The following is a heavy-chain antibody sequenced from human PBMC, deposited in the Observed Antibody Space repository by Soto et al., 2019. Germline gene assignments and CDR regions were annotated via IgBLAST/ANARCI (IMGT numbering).Heavy chain of an antibody. CDR3: VRDSHGDY. CDR2: IDHDGPT. J-gene: IGHJ4*02. Sequence: EVQLVESGGGLVQPGGSLRLSCAGSGFTFSNYWMHWVRQAPGKGLEWVSRIDHDGPTDYADSVRGRFTISRDNAENTLYLQMNSLRPEDTAVYYCVRDSHGDYWGQGTLVPVSS. CDR1: GFTFSNYW. V-gene: IGHV3-74*01.